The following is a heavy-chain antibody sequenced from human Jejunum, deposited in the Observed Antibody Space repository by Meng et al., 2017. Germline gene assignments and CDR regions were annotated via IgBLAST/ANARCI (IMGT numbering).Heavy chain of an antibody. J-gene: IGHJ5*02. Sequence: QVQLQESGPGLVKPSETLSLTCAVSGDSISSTYYYWDWVRQPPGKGLEWIGSIFYSRSASYNPSLKSRVTISVDTSKNQFSLNLRAVAAADTGLYYCARAKVTPMGYWFDPWGQGTLVTVSS. CDR2: IFYSRSA. CDR3: ARAKVTPMGYWFDP. V-gene: IGHV4-39*01. CDR1: GDSISSTYYY. D-gene: IGHD2-21*02.